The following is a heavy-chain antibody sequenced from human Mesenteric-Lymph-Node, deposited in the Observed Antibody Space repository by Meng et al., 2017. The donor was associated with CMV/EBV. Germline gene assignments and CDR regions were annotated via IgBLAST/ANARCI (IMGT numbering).Heavy chain of an antibody. Sequence: GGSLRLSCAASGFTFSNYIMNWVRQAPGKGLEWVSSISSSSRSVYYADSVRGRFTISRDNAKNSLSLQMKSLRAEDTAVYYCARAPLVPGVIDYYYGMDVWGQGTTVTVSS. CDR2: ISSSSRSV. CDR1: GFTFSNYI. CDR3: ARAPLVPGVIDYYYGMDV. D-gene: IGHD3-16*02. V-gene: IGHV3-21*01. J-gene: IGHJ6*02.